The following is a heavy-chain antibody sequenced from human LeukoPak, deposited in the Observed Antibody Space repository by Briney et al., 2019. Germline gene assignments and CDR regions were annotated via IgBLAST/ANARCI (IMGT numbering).Heavy chain of an antibody. CDR3: ARGGGLDV. Sequence: GGSLRLSCAASGFTLSNAWMNWFRQAPGKGLEWVASINHNGNVNYYVDSVKGRFTISRDNAKNSLYLQMSNLRAEDTAVYFCARGGGLDVWGQGATVTASS. V-gene: IGHV3-7*03. CDR2: INHNGNVN. CDR1: GFTLSNAW. J-gene: IGHJ6*02. D-gene: IGHD3-16*01.